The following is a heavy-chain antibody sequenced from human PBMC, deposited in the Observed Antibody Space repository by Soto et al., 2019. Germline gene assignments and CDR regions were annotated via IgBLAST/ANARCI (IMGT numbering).Heavy chain of an antibody. Sequence: AVKVSCPASGGTFSSYAISWLLQAPGQGLEWMGGIIPIFGTANYAQKFQGRVTITADKSTSTAYMELSSLRSEDTAVYYCARRSAGDTAMVLQPYVSFGIWGQGTIVTAS. CDR1: GGTFSSYA. CDR2: IIPIFGTA. D-gene: IGHD5-18*01. CDR3: ARRSAGDTAMVLQPYVSFGI. J-gene: IGHJ3*02. V-gene: IGHV1-69*06.